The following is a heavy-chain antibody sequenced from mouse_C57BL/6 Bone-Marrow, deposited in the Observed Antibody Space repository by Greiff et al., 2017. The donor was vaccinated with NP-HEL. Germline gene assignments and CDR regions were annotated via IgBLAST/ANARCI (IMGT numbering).Heavy chain of an antibody. Sequence: QVQLQQSGAELARPGASVKMSCTASGYTFTSYTMHWVKQRPGQGLEWIGYINPSSGYTKYNQKFKDKATLTADKSSSTAYMQLSSLASEDSAVYYCARGGPYGNYFDYWGQGTTLTVSS. CDR3: ARGGPYGNYFDY. CDR2: INPSSGYT. D-gene: IGHD2-1*01. J-gene: IGHJ2*01. CDR1: GYTFTSYT. V-gene: IGHV1-4*01.